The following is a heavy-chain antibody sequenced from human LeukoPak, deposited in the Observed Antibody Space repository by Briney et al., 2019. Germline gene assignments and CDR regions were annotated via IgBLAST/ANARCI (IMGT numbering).Heavy chain of an antibody. V-gene: IGHV3-43*01. CDR2: ISRDRGAT. D-gene: IGHD5-18*01. CDR3: ARDTEGYTYGYYYYGMDG. Sequence: GGSLRLSCAASGFTFDDYTMHWVRQAPGKGLEWVSLISRDRGATYYADSVKGRFTISRDNTKNSLYLQMNSLRNDDTALYYCARDTEGYTYGYYYYGMDGWVQGGTVSVSS. CDR1: GFTFDDYT. J-gene: IGHJ6*02.